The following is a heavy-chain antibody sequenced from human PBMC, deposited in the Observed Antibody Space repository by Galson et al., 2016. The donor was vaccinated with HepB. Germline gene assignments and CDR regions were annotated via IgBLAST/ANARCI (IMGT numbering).Heavy chain of an antibody. J-gene: IGHJ6*02. CDR3: VRGLRGNYYGMDV. D-gene: IGHD3-10*01. Sequence: SVKVSCKASGYTFTIYAMHWVRQAPGQRLEWMGWINAANGNTKNSQKFQGRVTITRDTSASAAYMELSSLRSEDTAVYYCVRGLRGNYYGMDVWGQGTTVTV. CDR2: INAANGNT. CDR1: GYTFTIYA. V-gene: IGHV1-3*01.